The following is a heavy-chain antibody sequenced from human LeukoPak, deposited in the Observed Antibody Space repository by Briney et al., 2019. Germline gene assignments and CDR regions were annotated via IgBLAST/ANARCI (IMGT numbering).Heavy chain of an antibody. J-gene: IGHJ6*04. V-gene: IGHV1-24*01. CDR2: FDPEDGET. CDR3: ATAGPGYYYYGMDV. Sequence: GASVKVSCKVSGYTLTELSMHWVRQAPGKGLEWMGGFDPEDGETIYAQKFQGGVTMTEDTSTDTANMELSSLRSEDTAVYYCATAGPGYYYYGMDVWGKGTTVTVSS. D-gene: IGHD3-10*01. CDR1: GYTLTELS.